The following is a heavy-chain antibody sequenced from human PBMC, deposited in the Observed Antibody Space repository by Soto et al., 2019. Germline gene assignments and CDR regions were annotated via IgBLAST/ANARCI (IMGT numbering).Heavy chain of an antibody. J-gene: IGHJ6*01. CDR3: ARLFMWSHYKNFFAVMDA. Sequence: GSRVNHSEYPSGSTITDSDIRLVRQAPGQGLEWMGWINPNSGGTNYAQKFQGRVTMTRDTSISTAYMELSRLRSDDTAVYYCARLFMWSHYKNFFAVMDARGRRTMV. CDR2: INPNSGGT. D-gene: IGHD1-26*01. V-gene: IGHV1-2*02. CDR1: GSTITDSD.